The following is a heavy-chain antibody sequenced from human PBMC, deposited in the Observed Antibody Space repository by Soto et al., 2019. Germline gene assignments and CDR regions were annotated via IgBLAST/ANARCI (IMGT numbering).Heavy chain of an antibody. Sequence: SETLSLTCTVSGGSISSGDYYWSWIRQPPGKGLEWIGYIYSSGSTYYNPSLKSRVTISVDTSKNQFSLKLSSVTAADTAVYYCASDKGYSGSGAYYSAYGLDVWGQGTAVTVSS. D-gene: IGHD3-10*01. CDR2: IYSSGST. J-gene: IGHJ6*02. CDR1: GGSISSGDYY. CDR3: ASDKGYSGSGAYYSAYGLDV. V-gene: IGHV4-30-4*01.